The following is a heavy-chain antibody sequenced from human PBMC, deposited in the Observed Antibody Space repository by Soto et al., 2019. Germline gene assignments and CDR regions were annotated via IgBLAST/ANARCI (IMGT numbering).Heavy chain of an antibody. CDR3: VRGDREDIAVVVGARPGHYGMDV. Sequence: SLRLSYATSGLTISSYAMHWVRQAPGKGLEWVAVISYSGSNKAYVDSVKGRFTISRDNSKNTLYLQMNSLRAEDTAVYYCVRGDREDIAVVVGARPGHYGMDVWRNGTTVTVSS. D-gene: IGHD2-15*01. J-gene: IGHJ6*04. V-gene: IGHV3-30-3*01. CDR2: ISYSGSNK. CDR1: GLTISSYA.